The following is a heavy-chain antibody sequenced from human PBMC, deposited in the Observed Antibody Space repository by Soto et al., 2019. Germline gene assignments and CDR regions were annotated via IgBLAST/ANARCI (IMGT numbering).Heavy chain of an antibody. V-gene: IGHV1-2*02. D-gene: IGHD6-13*01. CDR3: AGIPATAKQDSVDF. Sequence: QVQLVQSGAEVRKPGASVKVSRKASGYTFSDYYIHWVRQAPGQGLEWMGWINPNSGGTKYAQKFQGGVTMTRDTCITTAYLALSRRRYGDTAVYYWAGIPATAKQDSVDFWGQGTLVTVSS. CDR1: GYTFSDYY. CDR2: INPNSGGT. J-gene: IGHJ4*02.